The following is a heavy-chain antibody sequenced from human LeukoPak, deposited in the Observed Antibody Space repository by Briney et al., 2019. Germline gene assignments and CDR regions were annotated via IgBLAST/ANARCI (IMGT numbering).Heavy chain of an antibody. CDR1: GFTFDDYT. CDR3: APSGRWLQFHFDY. D-gene: IGHD5-24*01. Sequence: GGSLRLSCAASGFTFDDYTMHWVRQAPGKGLEWVSLISWDGGSTYYADSVKGRFTISRDNSKNSLYLQVNSLRTEDTALYYCAPSGRWLQFHFDYWGQGTLVTVSS. V-gene: IGHV3-43*01. CDR2: ISWDGGST. J-gene: IGHJ4*02.